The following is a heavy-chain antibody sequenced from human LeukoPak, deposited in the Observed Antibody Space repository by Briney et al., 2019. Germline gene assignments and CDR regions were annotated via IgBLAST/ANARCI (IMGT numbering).Heavy chain of an antibody. CDR2: INHSGST. D-gene: IGHD6-19*01. Sequence: PSETLSLTCAVYGGSFSGYYWSWIRQPPGKGLEWIGEINHSGSTNYNPSLKSRVTISVDTSKNQFSLKLSSVTAADTAVYYCARVSPYSSGWWLRGGMDVWGKGTTVTASS. CDR3: ARVSPYSSGWWLRGGMDV. V-gene: IGHV4-34*01. CDR1: GGSFSGYY. J-gene: IGHJ6*04.